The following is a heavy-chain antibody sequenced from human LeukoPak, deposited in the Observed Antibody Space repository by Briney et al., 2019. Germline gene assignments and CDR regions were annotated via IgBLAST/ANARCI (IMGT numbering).Heavy chain of an antibody. V-gene: IGHV1-8*01. J-gene: IGHJ4*02. Sequence: GASVKVSCKASGYTFSRYEINWVRQATGQGLEWMGWMNPNSGNTGYAQKFQGRVTMTRNTSISTAYMELSSLRSEDTAVYYCASISHGGGYYFDYWGQGTLVTVSS. CDR1: GYTFSRYE. CDR2: MNPNSGNT. CDR3: ASISHGGGYYFDY. D-gene: IGHD2-15*01.